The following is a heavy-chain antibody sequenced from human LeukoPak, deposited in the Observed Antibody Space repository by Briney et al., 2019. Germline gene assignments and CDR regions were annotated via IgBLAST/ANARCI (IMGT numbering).Heavy chain of an antibody. CDR1: GGTFSSYA. CDR2: IIPIFGTA. J-gene: IGHJ5*02. CDR3: AREVPSYDFWSGTNWFDP. D-gene: IGHD3-3*01. V-gene: IGHV1-69*13. Sequence: SVKVSCKASGGTFSSYAISWVRQAPGQGLEWMGGIIPIFGTANYAQKFQGRVTITADESTSTAYMELSSLRSEDTAVYYCAREVPSYDFWSGTNWFDPWGQGTLVTVSS.